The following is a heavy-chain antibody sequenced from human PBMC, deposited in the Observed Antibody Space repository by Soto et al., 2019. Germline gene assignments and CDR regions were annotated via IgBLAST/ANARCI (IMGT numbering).Heavy chain of an antibody. J-gene: IGHJ4*02. CDR2: ISTYNGDT. CDR3: ATVSNVGGIFDY. CDR1: GYTFTNYG. V-gene: IGHV1-18*01. D-gene: IGHD3-10*02. Sequence: QVQLMQSEAEVKKPGASVKVSCKPSGYTFTNYGISWVRQAPGQGLEWMGWISTYNGDTKYEQKLQGRVTITTDRSTSTAYMELRSLRSDDTAVYYCATVSNVGGIFDYWGQGTLITVSS.